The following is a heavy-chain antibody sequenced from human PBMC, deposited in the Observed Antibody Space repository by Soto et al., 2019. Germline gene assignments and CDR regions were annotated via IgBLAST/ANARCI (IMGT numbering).Heavy chain of an antibody. CDR2: IKSKKDGGAR. CDR1: GFMFSSAW. Sequence: EVQVVESGGDLVEPGGSLRLSCETSGFMFSSAWMSWVRQAPGKGLEWVARIKSKKDGGARDYAAPVNGRFSISRDDSKSTVYLQMNSLRAEDTALYYCVEGSNDFWGQGTLVTVSS. J-gene: IGHJ4*02. D-gene: IGHD3-10*01. CDR3: VEGSNDF. V-gene: IGHV3-15*01.